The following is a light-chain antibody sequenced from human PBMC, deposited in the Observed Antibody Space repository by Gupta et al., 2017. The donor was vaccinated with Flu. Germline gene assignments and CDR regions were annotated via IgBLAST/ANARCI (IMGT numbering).Light chain of an antibody. V-gene: IGLV10-54*04. Sequence: TPTLTCTGNSNNVGNQGAAWLQQHQGDPPKLLSYRNNNRPSGIAERFSASRSGNTASLTITGLQPEDEADYYCSAWDSSLSAWVFGGGTKLTVL. CDR1: SNNVGNQG. J-gene: IGLJ3*02. CDR3: SAWDSSLSAWV. CDR2: RNN.